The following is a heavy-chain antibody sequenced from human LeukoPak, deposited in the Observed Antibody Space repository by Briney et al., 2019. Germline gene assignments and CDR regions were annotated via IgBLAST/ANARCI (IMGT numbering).Heavy chain of an antibody. CDR3: ARTAYYDISTGYPYYFDY. D-gene: IGHD3-9*01. J-gene: IGHJ4*02. Sequence: GGSLRLSCAASGFTFRIYITDWVRQAPRKGLEWGSYISSSSSTIDYADSVKSRLTTSRDNAKNSLYLQMNSLRDEDTAVYYCARTAYYDISTGYPYYFDYWGQGTLVTVSS. CDR1: GFTFRIYI. V-gene: IGHV3-48*02. CDR2: ISSSSSTI.